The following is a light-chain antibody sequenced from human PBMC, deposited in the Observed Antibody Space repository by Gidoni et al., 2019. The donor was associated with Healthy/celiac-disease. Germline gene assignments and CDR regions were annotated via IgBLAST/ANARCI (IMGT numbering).Light chain of an antibody. V-gene: IGKV1-39*01. CDR2: AAS. CDR3: LQSYSTPLA. CDR1: QSISSY. Sequence: DIQMSQSPSSLSASVGDRVTITCRGSQSISSYVNSYQNKQGKAPKLVIYAASSLQSGVPSRFSGSGYGTDFTLTISGLQREDFATYYCLQSYSTPLAFGGGTKVEI. J-gene: IGKJ4*01.